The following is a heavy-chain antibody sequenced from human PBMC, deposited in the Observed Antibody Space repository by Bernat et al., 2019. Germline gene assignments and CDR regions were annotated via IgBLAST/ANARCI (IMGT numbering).Heavy chain of an antibody. CDR2: TISSGGST. V-gene: IGHV3-23*01. Sequence: EVQLLESGGGLVQPGGSLRLSCAASRFTFSSYAMNWVRQAPGKGLEWVAGIGTTISSGGSTYYADSVKGRFTISGDNSKNTLYLQMNSLRAEDTAVYYCARDGARGSGNSYYGMDVWGQGTTVTVSS. CDR1: RFTFSSYA. D-gene: IGHD3-10*01. J-gene: IGHJ6*02. CDR3: ARDGARGSGNSYYGMDV.